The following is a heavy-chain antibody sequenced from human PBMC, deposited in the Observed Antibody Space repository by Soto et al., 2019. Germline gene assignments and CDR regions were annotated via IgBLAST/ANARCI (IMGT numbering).Heavy chain of an antibody. CDR2: IYYSGST. Sequence: PSETLSLTCTVSGGSISSYYWSWIRQPPGKGLEWIGYIYYSGSTNHNPSLKSRVTISVDTSKNQFSLKLSSVTAADTAVYYCARQHWLVLNAFAIWGQGTMVTVSS. V-gene: IGHV4-59*01. D-gene: IGHD6-19*01. J-gene: IGHJ3*02. CDR3: ARQHWLVLNAFAI. CDR1: GGSISSYY.